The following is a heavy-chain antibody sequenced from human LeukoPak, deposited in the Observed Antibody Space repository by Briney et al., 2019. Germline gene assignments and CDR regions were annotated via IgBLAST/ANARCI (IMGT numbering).Heavy chain of an antibody. CDR3: ARQENIVVVPAATWFDP. V-gene: IGHV4-39*01. CDR2: IYYSGST. CDR1: GGSLSSSSYY. Sequence: SETLSLTCTVSGGSLSSSSYYWGWIRQPPGKGLEWIGSIYYSGSTYYNPSLKSRVTISVDTSKNQFSLKLSSVTAADTAVYYCARQENIVVVPAATWFDPWGQGTLVTVSS. D-gene: IGHD2-2*01. J-gene: IGHJ5*02.